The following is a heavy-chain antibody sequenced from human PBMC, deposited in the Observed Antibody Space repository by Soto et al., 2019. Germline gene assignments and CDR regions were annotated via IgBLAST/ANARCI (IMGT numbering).Heavy chain of an antibody. V-gene: IGHV5-51*01. CDR1: GNTFNAYW. CDR2: IFPGDSDT. Sequence: GESLKISCKVSGNTFNAYWIGWVRQMPGKGLEWMGIIFPGDSDTTYSPSFQGQVTMSVDKSINTAYLQWRSLTASDTAIYFCARASIVVTAIPSAFDVWGQGTMVTVSS. CDR3: ARASIVVTAIPSAFDV. D-gene: IGHD2-21*02. J-gene: IGHJ3*01.